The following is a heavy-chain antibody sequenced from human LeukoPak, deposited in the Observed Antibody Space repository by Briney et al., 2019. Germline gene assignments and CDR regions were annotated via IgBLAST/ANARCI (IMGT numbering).Heavy chain of an antibody. V-gene: IGHV4-61*01. CDR1: GDSVSSDNYY. CDR2: IDYSGAT. D-gene: IGHD3-3*01. Sequence: SETLSLTCTVSGDSVSSDNYYWSWIRQPPGKGLEWIAYIDYSGATKFNPSLKSRVTITLDTSKNQFSLKLSSVTAADTAVYYCARGRFLDAFDIWGQGTMVTVSS. J-gene: IGHJ3*02. CDR3: ARGRFLDAFDI.